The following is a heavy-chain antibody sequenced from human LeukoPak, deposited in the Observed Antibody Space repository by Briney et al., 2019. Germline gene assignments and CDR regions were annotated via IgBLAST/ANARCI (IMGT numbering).Heavy chain of an antibody. CDR1: GFTFSSYA. D-gene: IGHD6-13*01. V-gene: IGHV3-23*01. J-gene: IGHJ3*02. CDR2: ISGGGVST. Sequence: GGSLRLSCAASGFTFSSYAMLWVRQAPGKGLEWVSSISGGGVSTYYTDSVKGRFTNSRDNSKNTLFLQMNSLRAEDTGIYYCAKRVAEHSSSPYIDMWGLGTTVIVAS. CDR3: AKRVAEHSSSPYIDM.